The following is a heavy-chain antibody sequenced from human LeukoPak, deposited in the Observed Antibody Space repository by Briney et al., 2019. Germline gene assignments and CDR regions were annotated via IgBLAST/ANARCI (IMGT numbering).Heavy chain of an antibody. V-gene: IGHV3-23*01. J-gene: IGHJ4*02. D-gene: IGHD7-27*01. Sequence: GGSLRLSCAASGFTFSSYAMSWVRQAPGKGLEWVSVITSGGSTYYADSVKGRFTVSRDNSKNTLYLQMNSLRAEDTAVYYCAKDGGLWVSAHWGDSWGRGTLVTVSS. CDR1: GFTFSSYA. CDR2: ITSGGST. CDR3: AKDGGLWVSAHWGDS.